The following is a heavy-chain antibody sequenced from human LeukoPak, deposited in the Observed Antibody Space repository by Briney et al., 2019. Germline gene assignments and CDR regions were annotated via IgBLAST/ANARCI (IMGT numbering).Heavy chain of an antibody. V-gene: IGHV3-33*01. J-gene: IGHJ4*02. Sequence: GGSLRLSCAASGFTFRTYGMHWVRQTPGKGLEWVAGIWYDGSNKYNVDSVTGRFTISRDNSNNTLFLQLDSLRAEDTAVYYCARDRNWYFDSWGQRTLVTVSS. CDR1: GFTFRTYG. D-gene: IGHD1-20*01. CDR2: IWYDGSNK. CDR3: ARDRNWYFDS.